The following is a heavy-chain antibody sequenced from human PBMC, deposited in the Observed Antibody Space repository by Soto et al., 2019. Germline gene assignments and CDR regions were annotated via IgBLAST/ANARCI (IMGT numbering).Heavy chain of an antibody. J-gene: IGHJ4*02. CDR2: IYYSGST. CDR1: GGSISSGGYY. CDR3: ARAGFGYSSGWYSVY. V-gene: IGHV4-31*03. D-gene: IGHD6-19*01. Sequence: LSLTCTVSGGSISSGGYYWSWIRQHPGKGLEWIGYIYYSGSTYYNPSLKSRVTISVDTSKNQFSLKLSSVTAADTAVYYCARAGFGYSSGWYSVYWGQGTLVTVSS.